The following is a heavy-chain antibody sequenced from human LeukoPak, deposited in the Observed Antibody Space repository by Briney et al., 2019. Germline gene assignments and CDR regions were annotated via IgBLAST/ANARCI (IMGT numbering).Heavy chain of an antibody. V-gene: IGHV3-13*01. CDR3: ARGGIQVSGIDEFDY. CDR2: IGIRGDT. J-gene: IGHJ4*02. Sequence: PGGPLGSSFEAPGFTSIDSAIHWAGQVIGKGLRWASAIGIRGDTHYSGSVKGRFTISRENAESSLYLQMNSLRAEDTAVYYCARGGIQVSGIDEFDYWGQGTLVTVSS. D-gene: IGHD6-19*01. CDR1: GFTSIDSA.